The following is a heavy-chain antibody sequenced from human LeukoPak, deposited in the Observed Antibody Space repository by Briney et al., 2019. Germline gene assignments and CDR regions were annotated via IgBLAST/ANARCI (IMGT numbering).Heavy chain of an antibody. D-gene: IGHD7-27*01. CDR1: GFTFSNAW. CDR3: TTAVANWGDLFAFDI. Sequence: SGGSLRLSCAASGFTFSNAWMSWVRQAPGKGLEWVGRIKSKTDGGTTDYAAPVKGRFTISRDDSKNTLYLQMNSLKTEDTAVYYCTTAVANWGDLFAFDIWGQGTMVTVSS. CDR2: IKSKTDGGTT. V-gene: IGHV3-15*01. J-gene: IGHJ3*02.